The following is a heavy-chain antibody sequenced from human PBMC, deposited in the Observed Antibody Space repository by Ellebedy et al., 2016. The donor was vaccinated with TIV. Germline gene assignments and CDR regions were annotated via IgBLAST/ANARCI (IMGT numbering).Heavy chain of an antibody. Sequence: GESLKISCTASEFTLTNYWMTWVRQAPGTGLEWVANINEDGTKKHYVDSVKGRFTISRDNAGNSLYLQMNSLGAEDTAVYYCARAIYGASYLWCRGTLVTVSS. D-gene: IGHD4-17*01. CDR3: ARAIYGASYL. V-gene: IGHV3-7*01. CDR1: EFTLTNYW. J-gene: IGHJ2*01. CDR2: INEDGTKK.